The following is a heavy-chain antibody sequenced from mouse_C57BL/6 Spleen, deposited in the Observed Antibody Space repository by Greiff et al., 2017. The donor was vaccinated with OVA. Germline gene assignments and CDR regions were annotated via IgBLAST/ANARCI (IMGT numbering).Heavy chain of an antibody. J-gene: IGHJ2*01. CDR2: ISNLAYSI. Sequence: EVKLMESGGGLVQPGGSLKLSCAASGFTFSDYGMAWVRQAPRKGPEWVAFISNLAYSIYYADTVTGRFTISRENAKNTLYLEMSSLRSEDTAMYYCARQGRGGGYFDYWGQSTTLTVSS. CDR1: GFTFSDYG. D-gene: IGHD1-1*02. V-gene: IGHV5-15*01. CDR3: ARQGRGGGYFDY.